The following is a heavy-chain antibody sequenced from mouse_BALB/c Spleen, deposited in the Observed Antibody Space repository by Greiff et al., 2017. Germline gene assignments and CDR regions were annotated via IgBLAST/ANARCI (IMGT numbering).Heavy chain of an antibody. CDR1: GFSLTSYG. D-gene: IGHD2-4*01. Sequence: VKLQESGPGLVAPSQSLSITCTVSGFSLTSYGVHWVRQPPGKGLEWLGVIWAGGSTNYNSALMSRLSISKDNSKSQVFLKMNSLQTDDTAMYYCARDHDYDGSRFAYWGQGTLVTVSA. CDR3: ARDHDYDGSRFAY. CDR2: IWAGGST. J-gene: IGHJ3*01. V-gene: IGHV2-9*02.